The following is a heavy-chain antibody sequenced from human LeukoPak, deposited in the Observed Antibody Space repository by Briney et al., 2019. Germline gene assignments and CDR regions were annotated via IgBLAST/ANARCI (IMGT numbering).Heavy chain of an antibody. CDR1: GGAISSGGYY. Sequence: SQTLSLTCTVSGGAISSGGYYWSWIRQPPGKGLEWIGSIYYGGSTFYNPSLRSRVTISLDRSKSQFSLKLRSVTGADTAVYYCARYHNGYDDYWGQGSLVTVSS. CDR3: ARYHNGYDDY. D-gene: IGHD5-12*01. V-gene: IGHV4-39*07. J-gene: IGHJ4*02. CDR2: IYYGGST.